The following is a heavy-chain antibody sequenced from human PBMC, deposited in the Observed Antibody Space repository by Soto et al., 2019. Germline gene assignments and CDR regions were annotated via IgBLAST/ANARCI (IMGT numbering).Heavy chain of an antibody. V-gene: IGHV2-5*01. CDR2: IYWNDDK. Sequence: QITLKESGPTLVKPTQTLTLTCTFSGFSLSTSGVGVGWIRQPPGKALEWLALIYWNDDKRYSPSLKSRLTIPKDTSKNQVVLTMTNMDPVDTATYYCAHRPPVLRYFDWFDYWGQGTLVTVSS. D-gene: IGHD3-9*01. CDR3: AHRPPVLRYFDWFDY. J-gene: IGHJ4*02. CDR1: GFSLSTSGVG.